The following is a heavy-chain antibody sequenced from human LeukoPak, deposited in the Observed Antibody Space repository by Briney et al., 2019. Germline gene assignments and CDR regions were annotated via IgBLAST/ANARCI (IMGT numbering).Heavy chain of an antibody. CDR2: IYYSGST. V-gene: IGHV4-59*08. D-gene: IGHD6-19*01. J-gene: IGHJ1*01. Sequence: PSETLSLTCTVSGGSISSYYWSWIRQPPGKGLEWIGYIYYSGSTNYNPSLKSRVTISVDTSKNQFSLKLSPVTAADTAVYYCASLHSGWYQKYFQHWGQGTLVTVSS. CDR1: GGSISSYY. CDR3: ASLHSGWYQKYFQH.